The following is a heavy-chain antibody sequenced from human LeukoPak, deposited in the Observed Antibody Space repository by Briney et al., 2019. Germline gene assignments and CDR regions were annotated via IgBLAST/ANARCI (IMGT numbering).Heavy chain of an antibody. D-gene: IGHD3-10*01. V-gene: IGHV4-34*01. CDR3: AGSGSYYNRPLDY. CDR2: INHNGST. Sequence: PSETLSLTCAVYGGSFSGYYWSWIRQPPGKGLEWIGEINHNGSTNYNPSLKSRVTISVDTSKNQFSLKLSSVTAADTAVYYCAGSGSYYNRPLDYWGQGTLVTVSS. J-gene: IGHJ4*02. CDR1: GGSFSGYY.